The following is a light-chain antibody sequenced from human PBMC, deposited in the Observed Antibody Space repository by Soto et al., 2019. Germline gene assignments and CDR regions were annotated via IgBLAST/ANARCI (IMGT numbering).Light chain of an antibody. Sequence: DIQMTQSPSTLSASVGDRVTITCRASQSISRWLAWYQQKPGKAPNLLISDASTLHSAVPSRFSGSGSETEFTLTTTNLQPDDFATYFCQQYNTPWTFGQGTNVEIK. V-gene: IGKV1-5*01. CDR1: QSISRW. CDR2: DAS. J-gene: IGKJ1*01. CDR3: QQYNTPWT.